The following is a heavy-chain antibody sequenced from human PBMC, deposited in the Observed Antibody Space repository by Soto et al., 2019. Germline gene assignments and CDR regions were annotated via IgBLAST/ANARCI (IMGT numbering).Heavy chain of an antibody. V-gene: IGHV1-2*04. CDR3: ERGSSGYDQYMGAFDI. Sequence: GASVKVSCKASGYTFTGYYMHWVRQAPGQGLEWMGWINPNSGGTNYAQKFQGWVTMTRDTSISTAYMELSRLRSDDTAVYYCERGSSGYDQYMGAFDIWGQGTMVTVSS. CDR2: INPNSGGT. J-gene: IGHJ3*02. CDR1: GYTFTGYY. D-gene: IGHD5-12*01.